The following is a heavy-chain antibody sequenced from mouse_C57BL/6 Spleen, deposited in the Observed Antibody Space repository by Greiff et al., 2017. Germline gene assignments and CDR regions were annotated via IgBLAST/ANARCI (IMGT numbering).Heavy chain of an antibody. CDR2: IYPGSGNT. CDR3: ARCYDGYCYAMDY. CDR1: GYTFTDYY. Sequence: QVQLQQSGAELVRPGASVKLSCKASGYTFTDYYINWVKQRPGQGLEWIARIYPGSGNTYYNEKFKGKATLTAEKSSSTAYMQLSSLTSEDSAVYFCARCYDGYCYAMDYWGQGTSVTVSS. V-gene: IGHV1-76*01. J-gene: IGHJ4*01. D-gene: IGHD2-3*01.